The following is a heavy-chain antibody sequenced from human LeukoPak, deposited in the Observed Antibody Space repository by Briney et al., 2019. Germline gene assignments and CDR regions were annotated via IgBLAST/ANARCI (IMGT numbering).Heavy chain of an antibody. D-gene: IGHD1-26*01. J-gene: IGHJ4*02. V-gene: IGHV4-4*07. Sequence: SETLSLNCTVSGDSVKNHYWSWIRQPAGKGLEWIGRIYTSGHTKYNPSLESRVTMSVDTSRNQISLRLSSVTAADTAVYYCTARIVGVPLDYWGQGTLVTASS. CDR2: IYTSGHT. CDR1: GDSVKNHY. CDR3: TARIVGVPLDY.